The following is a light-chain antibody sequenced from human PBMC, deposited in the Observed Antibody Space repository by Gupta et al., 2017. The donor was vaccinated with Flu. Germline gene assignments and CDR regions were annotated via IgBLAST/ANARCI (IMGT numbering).Light chain of an antibody. V-gene: IGKV1-6*01. CDR3: RQEHNYPPT. CDR1: QGIRND. J-gene: IGKJ1*01. CDR2: AAS. Sequence: PSSLSASVGDRVTITCRASQGIRNDLGWYQQKPGKAPKLLIYAASSVQAGVPSRFSGSGSGTDFTLTIVSLQPEDFATYYCRQEHNYPPTFGQGTKVEIK.